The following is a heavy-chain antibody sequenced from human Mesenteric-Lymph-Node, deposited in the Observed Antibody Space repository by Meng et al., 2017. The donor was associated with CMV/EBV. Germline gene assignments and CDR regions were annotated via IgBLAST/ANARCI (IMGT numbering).Heavy chain of an antibody. CDR2: IDHSGST. Sequence: SETLSLTCAVYGGSFSGYYWTWLRQASGKGLQWIGEIDHSGSTNYNPSLKSRLTISVDTSKNEFSLKLTSVTAADTAVYYCARRSSVVPAAIGDWGQGTLVTVSS. V-gene: IGHV4-34*01. D-gene: IGHD2-2*02. J-gene: IGHJ4*02. CDR1: GGSFSGYY. CDR3: ARRSSVVPAAIGD.